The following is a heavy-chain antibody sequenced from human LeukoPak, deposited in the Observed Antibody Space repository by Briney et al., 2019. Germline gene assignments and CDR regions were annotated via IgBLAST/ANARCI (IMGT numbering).Heavy chain of an antibody. CDR1: GFIFSNHY. V-gene: IGHV3-30*02. D-gene: IGHD5-18*01. Sequence: GGSLRLSCAASGFIFSNHYMSWVRQAPGKGLEWVAFIRYDGSNKYYADSVKGRFTISRDNSKNTLYLQMNSLRAEDTAVYYCAKGTDPYSYGYDDGYYYYMDVWGKGTTVTVSS. J-gene: IGHJ6*03. CDR2: IRYDGSNK. CDR3: AKGTDPYSYGYDDGYYYYMDV.